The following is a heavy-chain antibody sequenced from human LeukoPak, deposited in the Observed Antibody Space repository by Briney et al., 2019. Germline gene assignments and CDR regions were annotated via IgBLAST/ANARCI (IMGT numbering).Heavy chain of an antibody. D-gene: IGHD3-22*01. J-gene: IGHJ4*02. CDR3: AKGAHFYYDSSGDFDY. CDR2: ISGNGGST. Sequence: PGGSLRLSCAASGFTFSRYAMSWVRQAPGKGLEWVSAISGNGGSTDYADSVKGRFTISRDNSKNTLYLQMSSLRAEDTAVYYCAKGAHFYYDSSGDFDYWGQGTLVTVSS. CDR1: GFTFSRYA. V-gene: IGHV3-23*01.